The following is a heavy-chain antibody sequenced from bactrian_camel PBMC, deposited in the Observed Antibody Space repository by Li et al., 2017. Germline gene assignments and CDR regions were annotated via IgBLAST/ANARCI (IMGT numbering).Heavy chain of an antibody. CDR1: GFTFRTYT. V-gene: IGHV3S31*01. Sequence: VQLVESGGGLVQPGGSLRLPCAASGFTFRTYTMTWVRQVPGKGLEWVSVISSTDDSTYYADSVKGRFTISRDNAKNTLYLQMSSLKPEDTAMYYCAALPGTWGQGTQVTVS. J-gene: IGHJ4*01. D-gene: IGHD1*01. CDR2: ISSTDDST. CDR3: AALPGT.